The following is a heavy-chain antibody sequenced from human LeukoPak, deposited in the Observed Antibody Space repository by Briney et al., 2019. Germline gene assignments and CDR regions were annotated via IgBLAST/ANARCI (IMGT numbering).Heavy chain of an antibody. V-gene: IGHV4-4*02. CDR3: ARAGPTTYYDFWSS. CDR2: IYHSGST. J-gene: IGHJ5*02. D-gene: IGHD3-3*01. Sequence: SETLSLTCAVSGGSISSSNWWSWVRQPPGKGLEWIGEIYHSGSTNYNPSLKSRVTISVDKSKNQFSLKLSSVTAADTAVYYCARAGPTTYYDFWSSWGQGTLVTVSS. CDR1: GGSISSSNW.